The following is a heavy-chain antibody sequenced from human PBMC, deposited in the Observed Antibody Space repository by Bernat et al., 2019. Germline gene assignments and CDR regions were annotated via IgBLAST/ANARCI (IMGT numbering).Heavy chain of an antibody. V-gene: IGHV3-53*02. Sequence: EVQLVETGGGLIQPGGSLRLSCAASGFTVSSNYMSWVRQAPGKGLEWVSVIYSGGSTYYADSVKGRFTISRDNSKNTLYLQMNSLRAEDTAVYYCARYYYGSGSYYISNYYYYYMDVWGKGTTVIVSS. D-gene: IGHD3-10*01. J-gene: IGHJ6*03. CDR3: ARYYYGSGSYYISNYYYYYMDV. CDR1: GFTVSSNY. CDR2: IYSGGST.